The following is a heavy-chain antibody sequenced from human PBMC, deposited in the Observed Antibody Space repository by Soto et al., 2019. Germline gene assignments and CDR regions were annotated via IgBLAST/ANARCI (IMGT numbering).Heavy chain of an antibody. J-gene: IGHJ4*02. CDR2: INHSGST. Sequence: SETLSLTCAVYGGSFSGYYWSWIRQPPGKGLEWIGEINHSGSTNYNPSLKSRVTISVDTSKNQFSLKLSSVTAADTAVYYCARGQEVLLWFGELSGFNYWGQGTLVTAPQ. V-gene: IGHV4-34*01. CDR3: ARGQEVLLWFGELSGFNY. D-gene: IGHD3-10*01. CDR1: GGSFSGYY.